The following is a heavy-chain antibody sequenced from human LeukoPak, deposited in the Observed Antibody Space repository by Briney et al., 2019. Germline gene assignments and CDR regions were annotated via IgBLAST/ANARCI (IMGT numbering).Heavy chain of an antibody. CDR1: GFTFSSYG. CDR3: ARDGSSTSWGWFDP. V-gene: IGHV3-30*02. CDR2: IRYDGSNK. J-gene: IGHJ5*02. D-gene: IGHD2-2*01. Sequence: PGGSLRLSCAASGFTFSSYGMHWVRQAPGKGLERVAFIRYDGSNKYYADSVKGRFTISRDNSKNTLYLQMNSLRAEDTAVYYCARDGSSTSWGWFDPWGQGTLVTVSS.